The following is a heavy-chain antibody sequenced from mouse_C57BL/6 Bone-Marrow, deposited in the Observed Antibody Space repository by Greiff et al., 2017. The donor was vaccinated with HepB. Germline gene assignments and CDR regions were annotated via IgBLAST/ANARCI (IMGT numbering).Heavy chain of an antibody. CDR1: GFTFSSYA. D-gene: IGHD1-1*01. CDR3: AISGSSLFAY. Sequence: DVMLVESGGGLVKPGGSLKLSCAASGFTFSSYAMSWVRQTPEKRLEWVATISDGGSYTYYPDNVKGRFTISRDNAKNNLYLQMSHLKSEDTAMYYCAISGSSLFAYWGQGTLVTVSA. CDR2: ISDGGSYT. J-gene: IGHJ3*01. V-gene: IGHV5-4*03.